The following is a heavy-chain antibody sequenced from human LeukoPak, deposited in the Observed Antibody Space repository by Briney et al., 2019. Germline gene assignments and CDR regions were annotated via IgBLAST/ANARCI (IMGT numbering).Heavy chain of an antibody. Sequence: ASVKVSCKASGYAFTGYYMHWVRQAPGQGLEWMGRINPNSGGTNYAQKFQGRVTMTRDTSISTAYMELSRLRSDDTAVYYCARGKIDYYDSSGYYNAFDIWGQGTMVTVSS. CDR3: ARGKIDYYDSSGYYNAFDI. CDR1: GYAFTGYY. J-gene: IGHJ3*02. CDR2: INPNSGGT. D-gene: IGHD3-22*01. V-gene: IGHV1-2*06.